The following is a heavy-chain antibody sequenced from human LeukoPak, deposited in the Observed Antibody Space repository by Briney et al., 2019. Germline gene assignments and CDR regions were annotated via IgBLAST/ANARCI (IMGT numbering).Heavy chain of an antibody. J-gene: IGHJ4*02. CDR2: INTDGGFT. CDR1: GFIFSDYW. CDR3: AREAKVGGALQY. Sequence: SGGSLRLSCAASGFIFSDYWMHWVRQAPGKGLVWVSRINTDGGFTRYADSVQGRFIISRDTAKNTLFLQMNSLRAEDTAVYYCAREAKVGGALQYWGQGILVTASS. V-gene: IGHV3-74*01. D-gene: IGHD1-26*01.